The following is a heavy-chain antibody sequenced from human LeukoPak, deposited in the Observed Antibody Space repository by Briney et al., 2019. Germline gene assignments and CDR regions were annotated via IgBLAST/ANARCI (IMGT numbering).Heavy chain of an antibody. D-gene: IGHD3-10*01. V-gene: IGHV4-31*03. CDR1: GGSISSGGYY. J-gene: IGHJ3*02. CDR2: IYYSGST. Sequence: PSQTLSPTCTVSGGSISSGGYYWSWIRQHPGKGLEWIGYIYYSGSTNYNPSLKSRVTISVDTSKNQFSLKLSSVTAADTAVYYCARVLGTMEGFDAFDIWGQGTMVTVSS. CDR3: ARVLGTMEGFDAFDI.